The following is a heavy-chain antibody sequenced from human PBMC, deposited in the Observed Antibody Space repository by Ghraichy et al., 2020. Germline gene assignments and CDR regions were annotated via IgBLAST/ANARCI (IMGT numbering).Heavy chain of an antibody. CDR2: INGGNGDT. J-gene: IGHJ1*01. CDR1: GYTFFNYA. V-gene: IGHV1-3*01. D-gene: IGHD1-7*01. Sequence: ASVKVSCKASGYTFFNYAMHWVRQAPGQRLEWMGWINGGNGDTKYSQTFQGRVTFTRDTSASTAYMELSSLRSEDMGLYYCARPATGTSVFSHWGQGTLVTVSS. CDR3: ARPATGTSVFSH.